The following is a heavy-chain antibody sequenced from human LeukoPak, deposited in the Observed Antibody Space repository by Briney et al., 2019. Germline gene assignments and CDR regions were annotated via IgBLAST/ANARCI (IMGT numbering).Heavy chain of an antibody. J-gene: IGHJ4*02. Sequence: ASVKVSCKTSGYTFTSYGISWVRQAPGQGPEWVGWISAYNGNTNYAQKFQGRVTMTTDKSTSTAYMEVRSLTPDDTAIYYCARDGTEYSSGWARFDYWGQGTPLTVSS. CDR2: ISAYNGNT. CDR1: GYTFTSYG. V-gene: IGHV1-18*01. D-gene: IGHD6-19*01. CDR3: ARDGTEYSSGWARFDY.